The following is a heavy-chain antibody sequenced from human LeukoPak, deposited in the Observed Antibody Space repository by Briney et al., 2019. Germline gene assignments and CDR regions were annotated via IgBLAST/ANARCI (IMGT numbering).Heavy chain of an antibody. CDR2: IYYSGSA. J-gene: IGHJ3*02. D-gene: IGHD5-12*01. CDR3: ARHSRSGYSDYESAFDI. Sequence: SQTLSLTCTVFGGSISSGDYYWSWLRQHPGKGLEWIGYIYYSGSAYYNPSLISRLTISVDTSKNQFSLKLSSVTAADTAVYYCARHSRSGYSDYESAFDIWGQGTMVIVSS. V-gene: IGHV4-30-4*08. CDR1: GGSISSGDYY.